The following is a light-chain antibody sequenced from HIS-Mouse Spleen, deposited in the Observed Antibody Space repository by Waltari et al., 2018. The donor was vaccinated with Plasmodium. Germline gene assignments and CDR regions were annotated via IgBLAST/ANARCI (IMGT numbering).Light chain of an antibody. J-gene: IGLJ3*02. CDR3: YSTDSSGNHRV. V-gene: IGLV3-10*01. Sequence: SYELTQPPSVSVSPGQTARITCSGDALPKKYAYWYQLKSGQAPVLVIYEDSKRPSGIPERVSGSSSGTMATLTISGAQVEDEADYYCYSTDSSGNHRVFGGGTKLTVL. CDR1: ALPKKY. CDR2: EDS.